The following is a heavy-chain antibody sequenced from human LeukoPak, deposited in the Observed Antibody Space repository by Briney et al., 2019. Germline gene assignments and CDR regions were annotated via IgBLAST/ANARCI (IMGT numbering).Heavy chain of an antibody. J-gene: IGHJ3*02. CDR3: AGRRGGYVFDI. Sequence: SETLSLTCTVSGGSISSSSDYWGWIRQPPGKGLEWIGSNQYSGSTYYNPSLKSRVTISVDTSKNQFSLKLSSITAADTAVYYYAGRRGGYVFDIWGQGTMVTVSS. D-gene: IGHD5-12*01. CDR2: NQYSGST. CDR1: GGSISSSSDY. V-gene: IGHV4-39*07.